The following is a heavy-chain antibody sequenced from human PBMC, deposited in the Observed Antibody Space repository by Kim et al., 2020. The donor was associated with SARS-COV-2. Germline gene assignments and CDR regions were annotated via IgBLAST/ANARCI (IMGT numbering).Heavy chain of an antibody. V-gene: IGHV3-30*04. CDR3: ARAGKVGATYWFDP. CDR2: ISSDGSDK. CDR1: GFTFNNFP. J-gene: IGHJ5*02. D-gene: IGHD1-26*01. Sequence: GGSLRLSCAASGFTFNNFPMLWVSQAPGKWLEWVAVISSDGSDKYYGDSVKGRFTISRDNSKNTLSLQTNSLRTEDTAVYYCARAGKVGATYWFDPWGQGTLVTVSS.